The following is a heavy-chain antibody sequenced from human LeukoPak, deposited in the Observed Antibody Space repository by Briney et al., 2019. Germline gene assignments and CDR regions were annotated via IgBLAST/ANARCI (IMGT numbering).Heavy chain of an antibody. CDR3: ARGPAAVLRFSEWSRNKTRGCFDY. D-gene: IGHD3-3*01. V-gene: IGHV4-34*01. Sequence: SETLSLTCAVYGGSFSGYYWSWIRQPPGKGLEWIGEINHSGSTNYNPSLKSRVTISVDTSKNQFSLKLSSVTAADTAVYYCARGPAAVLRFSEWSRNKTRGCFDYWGQGTLVTVSS. CDR1: GGSFSGYY. CDR2: INHSGST. J-gene: IGHJ4*02.